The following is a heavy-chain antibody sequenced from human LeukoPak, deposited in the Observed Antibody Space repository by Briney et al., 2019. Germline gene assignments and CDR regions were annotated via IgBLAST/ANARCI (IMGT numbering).Heavy chain of an antibody. Sequence: ASVEVSCKASGYTFTNYYMHWVRQAPGQGLEWMGIINPSGGSTSYAQKFQGRVTMTRDMSTSTDYMELSSLRSEDTAVYYCARDNSVEDTAWWFDPWGQGTLVTVSS. J-gene: IGHJ5*02. V-gene: IGHV1-46*01. CDR3: ARDNSVEDTAWWFDP. D-gene: IGHD4-23*01. CDR2: INPSGGST. CDR1: GYTFTNYY.